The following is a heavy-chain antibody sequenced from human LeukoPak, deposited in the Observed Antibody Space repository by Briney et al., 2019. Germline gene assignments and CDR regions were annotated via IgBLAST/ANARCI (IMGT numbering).Heavy chain of an antibody. V-gene: IGHV4-34*01. J-gene: IGHJ5*02. D-gene: IGHD3-3*01. CDR2: INHSGST. CDR3: ARLPRVTIFGVVAKGGFDP. Sequence: PSETLSLTCAVYGGSFSGYYWSWIRQPPGKGLEWIGEINHSGSTNYNPSLKSRVTISVDTSKNQFSLKLSSVTAADTAVYYCARLPRVTIFGVVAKGGFDPWGQGTLVTVSS. CDR1: GGSFSGYY.